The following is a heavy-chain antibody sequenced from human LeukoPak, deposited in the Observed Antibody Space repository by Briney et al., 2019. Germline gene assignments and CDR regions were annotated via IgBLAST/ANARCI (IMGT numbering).Heavy chain of an antibody. V-gene: IGHV4-34*01. J-gene: IGHJ6*02. D-gene: IGHD2-21*01. CDR3: AREGWAGDLFLYYYYGMDV. CDR1: GGSISSYY. Sequence: SETLSLTCTVSGGSISSYYWSWIRQPPGKGLEWMGEFNHSGSTNYNPSLKSRVTISVDTSKNQFSLKLSSVTAADTAVYYCAREGWAGDLFLYYYYGMDVWGQGTTVTVSS. CDR2: FNHSGST.